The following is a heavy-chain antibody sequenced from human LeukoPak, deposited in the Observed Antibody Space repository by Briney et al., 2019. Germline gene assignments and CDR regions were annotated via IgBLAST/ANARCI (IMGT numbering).Heavy chain of an antibody. Sequence: TPSQTLSLTCTVSGNSISSGDYYWSWIRQPAGKGLEWIGRIYTSGSTTYNPSLKSRVTISVDTSKNQFSLKLSSVTAADTAVYYCARKQRGSWWQRDYFDYWGQGTLVTVSS. CDR1: GNSISSGDYY. CDR3: ARKQRGSWWQRDYFDY. D-gene: IGHD6-13*01. J-gene: IGHJ4*02. V-gene: IGHV4-61*02. CDR2: IYTSGST.